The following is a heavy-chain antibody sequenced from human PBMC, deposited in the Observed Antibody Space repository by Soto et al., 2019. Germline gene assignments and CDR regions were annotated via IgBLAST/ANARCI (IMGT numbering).Heavy chain of an antibody. D-gene: IGHD3-10*01. Sequence: QVQLVESGGGVVQLGRSLRLSCAASGFTFSSNALHWFGRLPGKGLEGVAVISYDGSNKYYADPGKGRFTISRDNSKNTLYLQMNSLRAEDTAVYYCARSMEGYYYGSGSFDYWGQGTLVTVSS. CDR3: ARSMEGYYYGSGSFDY. CDR1: GFTFSSNA. V-gene: IGHV3-30-3*01. J-gene: IGHJ4*02. CDR2: ISYDGSNK.